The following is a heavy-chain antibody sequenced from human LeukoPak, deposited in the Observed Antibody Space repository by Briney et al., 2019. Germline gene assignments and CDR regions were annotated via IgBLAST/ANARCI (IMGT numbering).Heavy chain of an antibody. D-gene: IGHD3-3*01. CDR3: ARRQYDFWSGYLLFDY. CDR1: GGSFSGYY. Sequence: SETLSLTCAVSGGSFSGYYWSWIRQPPGKGLEWIGEINHSGSTNYNPSLKSRVTISVDTSKNQFSLKLSSVTAADTAVYYCARRQYDFWSGYLLFDYWGQGALVTVSS. J-gene: IGHJ4*02. CDR2: INHSGST. V-gene: IGHV4-34*01.